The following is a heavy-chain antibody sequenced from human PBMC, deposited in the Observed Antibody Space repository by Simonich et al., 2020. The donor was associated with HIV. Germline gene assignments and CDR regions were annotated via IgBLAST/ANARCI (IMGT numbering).Heavy chain of an antibody. CDR1: GGSFSGYY. Sequence: QVQLQQWGAGLLKPSETLSLTCAVYGGSFSGYYWSWIRQPPGKGLEWIGEINHSRSTHYHPSLKSRVTISVDPSKNQFSLKLSSVTAADTAVYYCARGFYQRLYYFDYWGQGTLVTVSS. CDR2: INHSRST. D-gene: IGHD2-2*01. CDR3: ARGFYQRLYYFDY. J-gene: IGHJ4*02. V-gene: IGHV4-34*01.